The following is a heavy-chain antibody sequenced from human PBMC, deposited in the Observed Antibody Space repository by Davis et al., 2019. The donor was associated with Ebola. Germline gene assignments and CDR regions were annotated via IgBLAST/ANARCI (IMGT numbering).Heavy chain of an antibody. D-gene: IGHD2-15*01. CDR3: ARVVAATGNYYYYYGMDV. CDR1: GCSISSYY. V-gene: IGHV4-59*01. Sequence: SETLSLTCTVSGCSISSYYWSWIRQPPGKGLEWIGHIYYSGSTNYNPALKSRVTIIVDKSNNQLSLKLSSVTAADTAVYYCARVVAATGNYYYYYGMDVWGQGTTVTVSS. CDR2: IYYSGST. J-gene: IGHJ6*02.